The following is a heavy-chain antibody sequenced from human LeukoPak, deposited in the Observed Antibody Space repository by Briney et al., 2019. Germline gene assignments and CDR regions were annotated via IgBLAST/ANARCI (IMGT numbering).Heavy chain of an antibody. V-gene: IGHV3-7*01. Sequence: GGSLRLSCAVSGFTFSSYWMNWVRQAPGKGLEWVASIKQDGGEKSYVDSVKGRFTISRDNAKNSLYLLMSSLRAEDTAVYYCARDGTAAGLSFDLWGQGTLVTVSS. CDR1: GFTFSSYW. CDR3: ARDGTAAGLSFDL. CDR2: IKQDGGEK. D-gene: IGHD6-13*01. J-gene: IGHJ4*01.